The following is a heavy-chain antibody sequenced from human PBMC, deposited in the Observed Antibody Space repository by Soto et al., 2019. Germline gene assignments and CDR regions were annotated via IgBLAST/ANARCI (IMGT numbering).Heavy chain of an antibody. Sequence: GGSLRLSCAASGFTFSSYEMNWVRQAPGKGLEWVSYISSSGSTIYYADSVKGRFTISRDNAKNSLYLQMNSLRAEDTAVYYCDRVKSAITIRWYTGWPHDYWGPGTLVTVSS. J-gene: IGHJ4*02. CDR3: DRVKSAITIRWYTGWPHDY. V-gene: IGHV3-48*03. CDR2: ISSSGSTI. CDR1: GFTFSSYE. D-gene: IGHD6-13*01.